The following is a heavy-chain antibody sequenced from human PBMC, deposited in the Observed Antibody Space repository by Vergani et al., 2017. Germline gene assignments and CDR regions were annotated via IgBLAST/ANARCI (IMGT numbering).Heavy chain of an antibody. CDR1: EFILGTYW. Sequence: DVQIVESGGGLVQPGGSLRLSCTGSEFILGTYWMTWVRQAPRKGLEWVASIKQDGSEKQYVDSVKGRFTISRDNAKNTLYLEMNSLRGDDTAIYYCVRARCSGPCFMSNWFDSWGQGTLVTVSS. J-gene: IGHJ5*01. V-gene: IGHV3-7*01. D-gene: IGHD5-12*01. CDR2: IKQDGSEK. CDR3: VRARCSGPCFMSNWFDS.